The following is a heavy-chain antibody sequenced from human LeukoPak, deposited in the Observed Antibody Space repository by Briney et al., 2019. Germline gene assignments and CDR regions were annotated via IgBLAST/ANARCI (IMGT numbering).Heavy chain of an antibody. D-gene: IGHD2-21*02. CDR1: GYTFTSYY. CDR2: INPSGGST. V-gene: IGHV1-46*01. Sequence: ASVKVSCKASGYTFTSYYMHWVRQAPGQGLEWMGIINPSGGSTSYAQKFQGRVTMTRDMSTSTVYMELSSLRSEDTAVYYCARDLHTYCGGDCPGGFDPWGQGTLVTVSS. J-gene: IGHJ5*02. CDR3: ARDLHTYCGGDCPGGFDP.